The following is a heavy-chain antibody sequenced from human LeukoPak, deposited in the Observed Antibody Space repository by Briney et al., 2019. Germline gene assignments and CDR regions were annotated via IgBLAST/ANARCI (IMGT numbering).Heavy chain of an antibody. D-gene: IGHD3-3*01. CDR2: IRSKAYGGTT. J-gene: IGHJ6*03. Sequence: GGSLRLSCAASGFAFDDYAMHWVRQAPGKGLEWVGFIRSKAYGGTTEYAASVKGRFTISRDDSKSIAYLQMNSLKTEDTAVYYCTRVYDFWSGYYGRYYYYMDVWGKGTTVTVSS. CDR3: TRVYDFWSGYYGRYYYYMDV. CDR1: GFAFDDYA. V-gene: IGHV3-49*04.